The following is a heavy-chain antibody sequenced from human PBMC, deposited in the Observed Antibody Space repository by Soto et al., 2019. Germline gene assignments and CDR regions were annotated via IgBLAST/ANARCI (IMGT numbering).Heavy chain of an antibody. V-gene: IGHV3-30*18. D-gene: IGHD3-3*01. CDR1: FTFSSYG. CDR3: AKDRRVTIFGVVPASPGY. CDR2: ISYDGSNK. Sequence: FTFSSYGMHWVRQAPGKGLEWVAVISYDGSNKYYADSVKGRFTISRDNSKNTLYLQMNSLRAEDTAVYYCAKDRRVTIFGVVPASPGYWGQGTLVTVSS. J-gene: IGHJ4*02.